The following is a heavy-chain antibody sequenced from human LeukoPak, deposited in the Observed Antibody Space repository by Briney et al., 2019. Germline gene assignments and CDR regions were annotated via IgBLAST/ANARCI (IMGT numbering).Heavy chain of an antibody. CDR1: VYTFTGYY. Sequence: GASVNVSCKASVYTFTGYYIHWVRQAPGQGLEWMGWIYPYSGDTNYAQNFQGRVTMTRDTSISTAHMELSRLRSEDTAVYYCARDLGYGEYYYGVDVWGQGTTVTVSS. V-gene: IGHV1-2*02. J-gene: IGHJ6*02. D-gene: IGHD4-17*01. CDR2: IYPYSGDT. CDR3: ARDLGYGEYYYGVDV.